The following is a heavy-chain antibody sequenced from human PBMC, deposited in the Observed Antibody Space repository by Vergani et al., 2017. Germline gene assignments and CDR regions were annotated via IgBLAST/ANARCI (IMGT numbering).Heavy chain of an antibody. D-gene: IGHD3-22*01. CDR2: IYTSGST. CDR1: GGSISSYY. V-gene: IGHV4-4*07. Sequence: QVQLQESGPGLVKPSETLSLTCTVSGGSISSYYWSWIRQPAGKGLEWIGRIYTSGSTNYHPSLKSRVTMSVDTSKNQFSLKLSSVTAADTAVYYCAREGHYYDSSGYPDYWGQGTLVTVSS. J-gene: IGHJ4*02. CDR3: AREGHYYDSSGYPDY.